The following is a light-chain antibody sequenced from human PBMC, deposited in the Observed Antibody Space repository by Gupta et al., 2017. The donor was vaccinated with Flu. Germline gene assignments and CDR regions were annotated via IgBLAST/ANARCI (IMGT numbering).Light chain of an antibody. CDR2: GNS. Sequence: QSVLTQPPSVSGAPGQRVTISCTGSSTNIGAGYDVHWYQQLPGTAPKLLIYGNSNRPSGVPDRFSGSKSGTSASLAITGLQAEDEADYYCQSYDSSLSGPVVFGGGTKRIVL. CDR3: QSYDSSLSGPVV. J-gene: IGLJ2*01. CDR1: STNIGAGYD. V-gene: IGLV1-40*01.